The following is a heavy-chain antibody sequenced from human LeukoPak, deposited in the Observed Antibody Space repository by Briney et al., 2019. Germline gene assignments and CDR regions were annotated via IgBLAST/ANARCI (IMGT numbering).Heavy chain of an antibody. Sequence: SETLSLTCAVSGGSISSGGYSWSWIRQPPGKGLEWIGYIYHSGSTYYNPSLKSQVTISVDRSKNQFSLKLSSVTAADTAVYYCAGSRDGYNSRYFDYWGQGTLVTVSS. V-gene: IGHV4-30-2*01. CDR2: IYHSGST. CDR1: GGSISSGGYS. D-gene: IGHD5-24*01. J-gene: IGHJ4*02. CDR3: AGSRDGYNSRYFDY.